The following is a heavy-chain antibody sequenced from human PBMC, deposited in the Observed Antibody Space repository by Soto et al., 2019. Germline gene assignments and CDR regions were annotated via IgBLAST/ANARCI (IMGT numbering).Heavy chain of an antibody. Sequence: EVQLVESGGGLVKPGGSLRLSCAASGFTFSSYSMNWVRQAPGKGLEWVSSISSSSSYIYYADSVKGRFTISRDNAKNSRYLPLTSLRAADTAVYYCARDGGFDILTGLYTARYSFAYWGQGTLVTVSS. J-gene: IGHJ4*02. CDR1: GFTFSSYS. D-gene: IGHD3-9*01. CDR2: ISSSSSYI. V-gene: IGHV3-21*01. CDR3: ARDGGFDILTGLYTARYSFAY.